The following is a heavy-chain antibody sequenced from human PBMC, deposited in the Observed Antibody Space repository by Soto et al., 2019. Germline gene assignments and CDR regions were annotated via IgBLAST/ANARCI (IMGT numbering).Heavy chain of an antibody. D-gene: IGHD2-21*01. J-gene: IGHJ5*02. CDR3: AKDAVYKDGLWLMDS. Sequence: EVQLLESGGGLVQPGGSLRLSCAASGFTISTYAMTWVRQAPGKGLECVSGVTGSGGQIHYADSVKGRFTISKDNSKNPLYLQMSNLRDEDTALYYCAKDAVYKDGLWLMDSWGQGTLVTVSS. V-gene: IGHV3-23*01. CDR1: GFTISTYA. CDR2: VTGSGGQI.